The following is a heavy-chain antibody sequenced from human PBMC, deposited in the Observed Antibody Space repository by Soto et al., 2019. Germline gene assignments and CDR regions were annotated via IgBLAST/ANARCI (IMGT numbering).Heavy chain of an antibody. CDR3: AKSYYGDYDNRLLFDN. Sequence: EVQLLESGGGLVQPGGSLRLSCAASGFPFSGYAINWVRQAPGKGLEWVSIISGSGSSTNYADSVKGRFTISRDNARDTVYXXXXSXRAEXTAVYYCAKSYYGDYDNRLLFDNWGQGTLVTVSS. D-gene: IGHD4-17*01. V-gene: IGHV3-23*01. CDR1: GFPFSGYA. CDR2: ISGSGSST. J-gene: IGHJ4*02.